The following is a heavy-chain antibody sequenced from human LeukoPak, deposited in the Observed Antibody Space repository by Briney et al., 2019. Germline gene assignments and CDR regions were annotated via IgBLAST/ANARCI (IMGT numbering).Heavy chain of an antibody. Sequence: SETLSLTCTVSGGSVNSGSYYWGWIRQPPGEGLEWIGNIYYSGSTSYNPSLKSRVTISVDTSKNQFSLKLSSVTAADTAVYYCAREPGYSYDEYYYYYGMDVWGQGTTVTVSS. J-gene: IGHJ6*02. CDR2: IYYSGST. CDR3: AREPGYSYDEYYYYYGMDV. CDR1: GGSVNSGSYY. V-gene: IGHV4-39*07. D-gene: IGHD5-18*01.